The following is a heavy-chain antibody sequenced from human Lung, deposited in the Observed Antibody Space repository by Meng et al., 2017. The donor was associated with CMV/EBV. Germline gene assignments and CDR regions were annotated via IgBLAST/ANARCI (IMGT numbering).Heavy chain of an antibody. D-gene: IGHD6-6*01. CDR2: LRYEGITK. CDR1: GFTFNNYG. J-gene: IGHJ4*02. V-gene: IGHV3-30*02. CDR3: AKDRSSSSFFDY. Sequence: SXVASGFTFNNYGMHWVRQIPGKGLEWVAYLRYEGITKYYADSVKGRFTISRDSSKNTLYLQMNSLRDDDTAVYYCAKDRSSSSFFDYWGQGALVTVSS.